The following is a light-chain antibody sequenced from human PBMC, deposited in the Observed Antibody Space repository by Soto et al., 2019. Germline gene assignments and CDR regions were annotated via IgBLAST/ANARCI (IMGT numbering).Light chain of an antibody. CDR1: QNVRTF. CDR2: GAS. Sequence: EVVLTQSPATLSLSPGERATLSCRASQNVRTFLDWYQQKPGQAPRLLIYGASNRATGIPARFSGSGSGTDFTLTISRLEPEDFGVFFCHHYGRSPIFTFGPGTTVDMK. V-gene: IGKV3-11*01. CDR3: HHYGRSPIFT. J-gene: IGKJ3*01.